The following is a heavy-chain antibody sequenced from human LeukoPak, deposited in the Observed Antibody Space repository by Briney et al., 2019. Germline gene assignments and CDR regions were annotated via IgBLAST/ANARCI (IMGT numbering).Heavy chain of an antibody. CDR1: GFTFSYHW. J-gene: IGHJ3*02. CDR3: ARVRSGSPYDAFDI. Sequence: GGSLTLSCAASGFTFSYHWMTWVRQAPGKGLEWVANIKNDGTVKNYVDSVKGRFTISRDNAKNSLCLQMNSLRAEDTAVYYCARVRSGSPYDAFDIWGQGTMVTVSS. CDR2: IKNDGTVK. V-gene: IGHV3-7*01. D-gene: IGHD1-26*01.